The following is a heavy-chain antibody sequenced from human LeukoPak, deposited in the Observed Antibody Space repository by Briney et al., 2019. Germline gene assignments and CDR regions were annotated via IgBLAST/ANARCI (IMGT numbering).Heavy chain of an antibody. CDR1: GGSISSSSYY. Sequence: SETLSLTCTVSGGSISSSSYYWGWIRQPPGKRLEWIGSIYYSGSTYYNPSLKSRVTISVDTSENQFSLKLSSVTAADTAVYYCARQIVLMVYAIRYFDYWGQGTLVTVSS. D-gene: IGHD2-8*01. CDR2: IYYSGST. J-gene: IGHJ4*02. CDR3: ARQIVLMVYAIRYFDY. V-gene: IGHV4-39*01.